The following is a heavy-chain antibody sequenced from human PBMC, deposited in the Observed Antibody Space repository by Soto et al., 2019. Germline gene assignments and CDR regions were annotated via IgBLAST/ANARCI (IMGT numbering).Heavy chain of an antibody. D-gene: IGHD2-2*01. CDR1: GFTFSNYG. CDR2: MSYDGNNK. CDR3: AKDVYCGTTGCLSNIVHY. J-gene: IGHJ4*02. V-gene: IGHV3-30*18. Sequence: QVQLVESGGGVVQPGRSLRLSCVASGFTFSNYGMHWVRQAPGKGPEWVTIMSYDGNNKFYADSVKGRFTISRDNSKNTLYLQMDSLRAEDTAVYYCAKDVYCGTTGCLSNIVHYWGQGTLVTVSS.